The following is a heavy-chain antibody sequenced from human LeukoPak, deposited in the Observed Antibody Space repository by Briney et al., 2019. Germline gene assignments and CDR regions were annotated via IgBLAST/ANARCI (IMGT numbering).Heavy chain of an antibody. V-gene: IGHV4-34*01. D-gene: IGHD3-10*01. CDR1: GGSFSGYY. CDR3: ARGTRYYGSGSFDY. Sequence: SETLSLTCAVYGGSFSGYYWSWIRQPPGKGLEWIGETNHSGSTNYNPSLKSRVTISVDTSKNQFSLKLSSVTAADTAVYYCARGTRYYGSGSFDYWGQGTLVTVSS. CDR2: TNHSGST. J-gene: IGHJ4*02.